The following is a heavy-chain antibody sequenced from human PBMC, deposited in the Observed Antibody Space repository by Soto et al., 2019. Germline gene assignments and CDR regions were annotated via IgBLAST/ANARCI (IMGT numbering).Heavy chain of an antibody. Sequence: GASVKVSCKXSGYTFTGYYIHWVREAPGQGLEWMGWINPQTGGTSYAQKFQGRVTLSRDTSINTAYLELSRLRFDDAAVHFCARERYQVISDGMDVWGQGTTVTVSS. J-gene: IGHJ6*02. D-gene: IGHD2-2*01. CDR3: ARERYQVISDGMDV. CDR2: INPQTGGT. V-gene: IGHV1-2*02. CDR1: GYTFTGYY.